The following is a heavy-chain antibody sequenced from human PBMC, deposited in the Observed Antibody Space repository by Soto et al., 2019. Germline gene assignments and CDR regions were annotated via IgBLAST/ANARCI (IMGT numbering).Heavy chain of an antibody. D-gene: IGHD3-3*01. CDR1: GYTFTSYY. J-gene: IGHJ6*03. Sequence: EASVKVSCKASGYTFTSYYMHWVRQAPGQGLEWMGIINPSGGSTSYAQKFQGRVTMTRDTSTSTVYMELSSLRSEDTAVYYCARARGEAITIFGVVMPYYYYYMDVWGKGTTVTVSS. CDR3: ARARGEAITIFGVVMPYYYYYMDV. V-gene: IGHV1-46*01. CDR2: INPSGGST.